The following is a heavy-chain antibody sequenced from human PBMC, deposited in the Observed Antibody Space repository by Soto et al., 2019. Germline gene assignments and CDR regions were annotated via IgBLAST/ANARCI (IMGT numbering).Heavy chain of an antibody. CDR3: AGVVVVATRIFWFDP. Sequence: SETLSLTCTVSGGSISSSSYYWGWIRQPPGKGLEWIGSIYYSGSTYYNPSLKSRVTISVDTSKNQFSLKLSSVTAADTAVYYCAGVVVVATRIFWFDPWGQGTLVTVSS. V-gene: IGHV4-39*01. D-gene: IGHD2-15*01. J-gene: IGHJ5*02. CDR2: IYYSGST. CDR1: GGSISSSSYY.